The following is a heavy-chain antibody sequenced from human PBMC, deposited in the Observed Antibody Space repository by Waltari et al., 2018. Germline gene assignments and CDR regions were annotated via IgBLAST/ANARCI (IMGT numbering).Heavy chain of an antibody. CDR2: INHSGST. CDR1: GGSFSGYY. V-gene: IGHV4-34*01. Sequence: QVQLQQWGAGLLKPSETLPLTCAVYGGSFSGYYWSWIRQPPGKGLEWIGEINHSGSTNYNPSLKSRVTISVDTSKNQFSLKLSSVTAADTAVYYCARFRPAEIVVVPSEAFDIWGQGTMVTVSS. J-gene: IGHJ3*02. CDR3: ARFRPAEIVVVPSEAFDI. D-gene: IGHD2-15*01.